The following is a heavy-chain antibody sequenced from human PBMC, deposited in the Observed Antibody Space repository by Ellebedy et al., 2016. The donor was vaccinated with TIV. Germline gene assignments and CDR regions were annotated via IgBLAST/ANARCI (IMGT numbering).Heavy chain of an antibody. CDR1: GFTFDMYS. D-gene: IGHD1-26*01. J-gene: IGHJ3*02. V-gene: IGHV3-48*02. CDR3: ARRGNYLGDAFDM. Sequence: GESLKISXAASGFTFDMYSMNWVRQAAGKGLEWISFIIGTGSTTYYADSVRGRFTVSRDNAKNSLYLQMNSLRDEDTALYYCARRGNYLGDAFDMWGRGAVVIVSS. CDR2: IIGTGSTT.